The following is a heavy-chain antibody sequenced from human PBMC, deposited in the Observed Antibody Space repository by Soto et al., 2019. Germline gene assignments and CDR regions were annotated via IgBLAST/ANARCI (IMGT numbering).Heavy chain of an antibody. CDR3: SADVWGYIYGFARH. J-gene: IGHJ4*02. CDR1: GFTFSSSA. V-gene: IGHV1-58*01. Sequence: QMQLVQSGPEVKKPGTSVKVYCKTSGFTFSSSAVHWVRQARRHRLQWIGWIDVDSANTNYAQMLQERLSISRDLSTSTAYMGLSSLRPEDTAVYYWSADVWGYIYGFARHWGPGTLVTVSS. CDR2: IDVDSANT. D-gene: IGHD4-17*01.